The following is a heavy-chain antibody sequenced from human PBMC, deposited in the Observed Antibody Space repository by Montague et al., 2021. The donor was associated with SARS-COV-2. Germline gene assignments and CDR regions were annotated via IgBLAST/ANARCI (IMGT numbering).Heavy chain of an antibody. CDR2: IYYSVST. D-gene: IGHD1-7*01. CDR1: GASISSGGDY. J-gene: IGHJ4*02. Sequence: TLSLTCTVSGASISSGGDYWNWIRQHPGKGLEWIGHIYYSVSTNYNPSLKSRVTISEDTSKNQISLKLSSVTAADRAVYYCARDRELVDWGQGIMVIVSS. V-gene: IGHV4-31*03. CDR3: ARDRELVD.